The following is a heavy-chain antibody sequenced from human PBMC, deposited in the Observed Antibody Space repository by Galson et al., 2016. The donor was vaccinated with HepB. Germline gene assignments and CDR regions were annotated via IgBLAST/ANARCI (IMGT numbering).Heavy chain of an antibody. CDR3: AKGRPMDNFWSGYYTDFDN. V-gene: IGHV3-23*01. J-gene: IGHJ4*02. D-gene: IGHD3-3*01. CDR2: MSGGGGDA. CDR1: GFTFSNYA. Sequence: SLRLSCAASGFTFSNYAMHWVRQAPGKGLEWVSAMSGGGGDAYYVDSVRGRFTISRDNSKNTLYLPMKSLRAEDTAVYYCAKGRPMDNFWSGYYTDFDNWGQGILVTVSS.